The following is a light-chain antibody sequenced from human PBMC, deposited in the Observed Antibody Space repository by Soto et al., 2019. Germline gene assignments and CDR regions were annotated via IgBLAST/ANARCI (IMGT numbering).Light chain of an antibody. J-gene: IGLJ1*01. CDR1: SNDVGGYNY. CDR2: EVT. V-gene: IGLV2-14*01. Sequence: QSALTQPASVSGSPGQAITISCTGTSNDVGGYNYVSWYLQHPDKAPKPMIFEVTYRPSGVANRFSVSKSGNTASLTISGLQAEDEADYYCGSATTGSAPNYGFGAVTMVT. CDR3: GSATTGSAPNYG.